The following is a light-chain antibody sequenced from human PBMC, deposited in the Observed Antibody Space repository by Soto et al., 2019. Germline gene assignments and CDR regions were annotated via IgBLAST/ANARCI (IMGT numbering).Light chain of an antibody. Sequence: DIQMTQSPSSLTAFIGDTVTISCLASQAIIKFLAWYQQTPGRIPKVLLYAASTLRPGVPSRFSGSGSGRNFTLTISGLQPEDVATYYCQNYHSAPATFGQGTRVEIK. CDR3: QNYHSAPAT. J-gene: IGKJ1*01. CDR2: AAS. V-gene: IGKV1-27*01. CDR1: QAIIKF.